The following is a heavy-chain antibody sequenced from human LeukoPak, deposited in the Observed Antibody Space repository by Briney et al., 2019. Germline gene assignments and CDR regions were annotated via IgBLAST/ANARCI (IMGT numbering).Heavy chain of an antibody. CDR2: ISSSSSYI. CDR1: GFTFSSYS. J-gene: IGHJ5*02. D-gene: IGHD6-19*01. CDR3: ARDHEGGYSSGCYPNWFDP. V-gene: IGHV3-21*01. Sequence: GGPLRLSCAASGFTFSSYSMNWVRQAPGKGPEWVSSISSSSSYIYYADSVKGRFTISRENAKNSLYLQMNSLRAEDTAVYYCARDHEGGYSSGCYPNWFDPWGQGTLVTVSS.